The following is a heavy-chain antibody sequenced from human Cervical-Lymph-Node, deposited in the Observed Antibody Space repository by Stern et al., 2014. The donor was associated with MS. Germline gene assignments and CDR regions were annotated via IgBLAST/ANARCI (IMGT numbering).Heavy chain of an antibody. D-gene: IGHD3-16*01. CDR1: GG. V-gene: IGHV1-69*06. Sequence: QMQLVQSGAEVKKPGSSVKVSCKASGGISWVRQAPGQGLEWMGGVIPFVGTSNYAQKFQGRVPITADTATNTAYLELNSLRVDDTAVYYCARGGGDNWFDPWGQGTLVTVSS. CDR2: VIPFVGTS. J-gene: IGHJ5*02. CDR3: ARGGGDNWFDP.